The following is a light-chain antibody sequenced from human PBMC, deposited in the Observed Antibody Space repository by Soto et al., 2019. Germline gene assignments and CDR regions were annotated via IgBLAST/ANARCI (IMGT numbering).Light chain of an antibody. CDR3: SSFTTNRVYV. V-gene: IGLV2-14*01. CDR1: SSDFGDHKS. CDR2: EVN. Sequence: QSALTQAASVSGSPGQSITISCTGASSDFGDHKSVSWYQHHPGKAPKLIIYEVNYRPSGVSSRFSGSRSGNTASLTISGLQAEDEADYYCSSFTTNRVYVFGPGTKLTVL. J-gene: IGLJ1*01.